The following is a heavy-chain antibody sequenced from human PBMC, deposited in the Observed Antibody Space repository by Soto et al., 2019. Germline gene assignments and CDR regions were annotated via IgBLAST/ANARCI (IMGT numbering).Heavy chain of an antibody. V-gene: IGHV1-3*01. CDR3: ARARYCSGGSCYGWYFDL. CDR2: INAGNGNT. Sequence: ASVKVSCKASGYTFTSYAMHWVRQAPGQRLEWMGWINAGNGNTKYSQKFQGRVTMTRDTSTSTVYMELSSLRSEDTAVYYCARARYCSGGSCYGWYFDLWGRGTLVTVSS. D-gene: IGHD2-15*01. J-gene: IGHJ2*01. CDR1: GYTFTSYA.